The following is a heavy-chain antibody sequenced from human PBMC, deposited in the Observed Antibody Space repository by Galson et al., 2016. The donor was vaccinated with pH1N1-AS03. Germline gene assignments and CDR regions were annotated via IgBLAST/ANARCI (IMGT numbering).Heavy chain of an antibody. CDR3: ARRRGELLGYNWFDP. Sequence: LSLTCTVSGDSISSGSLYWGWIRQPPGKGLEWIGSIYYSGGSTYSNPSLKSRLSMSVGTSRNQFSLRLISVTAADTAVYYCARRRGELLGYNWFDPWGQGTLVIVSS. CDR2: IYYSGGST. V-gene: IGHV4-39*01. J-gene: IGHJ5*02. CDR1: GDSISSGSLY. D-gene: IGHD1-7*01.